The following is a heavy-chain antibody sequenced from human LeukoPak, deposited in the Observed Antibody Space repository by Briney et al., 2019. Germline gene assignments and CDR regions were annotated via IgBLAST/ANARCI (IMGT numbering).Heavy chain of an antibody. J-gene: IGHJ4*02. D-gene: IGHD3-16*02. Sequence: ASVKVSCKTSGYTFTRYYMQWVRQAPGHGLEWMGIINPISGATDYAQKFQGRVTMTRDTSTSTIYMELSSLRSEDTAMYYCARLPYRDGVAQDYWGQGTLVTVSP. CDR2: INPISGAT. CDR1: GYTFTRYY. V-gene: IGHV1-46*01. CDR3: ARLPYRDGVAQDY.